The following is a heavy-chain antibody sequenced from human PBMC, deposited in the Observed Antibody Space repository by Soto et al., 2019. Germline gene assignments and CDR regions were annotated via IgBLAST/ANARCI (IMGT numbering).Heavy chain of an antibody. J-gene: IGHJ6*02. V-gene: IGHV3-30-3*01. CDR1: RFTLSSYA. CDR2: ISYDGSNK. D-gene: IGHD1-7*01. CDR3: AREVGWNYVPVRTYYYGMDV. Sequence: HGWSPRICSAASRFTLSSYAMHGLRQTPGKGLEWVAVISYDGSNKYYADSVKGRFTISRDNSKNTLYLQMNSLRAEDAAVYYCAREVGWNYVPVRTYYYGMDVWGQGTTVTVSS.